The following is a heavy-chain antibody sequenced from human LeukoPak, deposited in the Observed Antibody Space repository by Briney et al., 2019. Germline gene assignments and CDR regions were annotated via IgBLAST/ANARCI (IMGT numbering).Heavy chain of an antibody. CDR3: AKRIAVVGPYFDY. Sequence: GGSLRLSCVASGFTFNNYAMSWVRQAPGKGLERVSAISVSGGSTYYADSVKGRFTISRDNSKNTLYLQMDSLRAEDTAVYYCAKRIAVVGPYFDYWGQGTLVTVSS. CDR2: ISVSGGST. J-gene: IGHJ4*02. V-gene: IGHV3-23*01. CDR1: GFTFNNYA. D-gene: IGHD6-19*01.